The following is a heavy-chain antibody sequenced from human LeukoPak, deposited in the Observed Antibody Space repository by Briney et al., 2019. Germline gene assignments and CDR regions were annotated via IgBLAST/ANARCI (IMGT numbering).Heavy chain of an antibody. J-gene: IGHJ6*02. D-gene: IGHD1-1*01. Sequence: GGSLRLSCAASGFTISSYEMNWVRQAPGKGLEWDSSISSGSSYIYYADSVKGRFTISRDNAKNSLYLQMNSLRAEDTAVYYCARDALTLDYGMDVWGQGTTVTVSS. CDR1: GFTISSYE. V-gene: IGHV3-21*01. CDR3: ARDALTLDYGMDV. CDR2: ISSGSSYI.